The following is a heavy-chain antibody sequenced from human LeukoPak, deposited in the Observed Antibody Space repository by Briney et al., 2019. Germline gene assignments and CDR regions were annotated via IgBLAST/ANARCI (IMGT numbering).Heavy chain of an antibody. D-gene: IGHD4-17*01. Sequence: PSETLSLTCTVSGGSISSYYWSWIRKPPGKGLEWIGYIYYSGSTNYNPSLKSRVTISVDTSKNQFSLKLSSVTAADTAVYYCARYDYGDSRGLDYWGQGTLVTVSS. J-gene: IGHJ4*02. V-gene: IGHV4-59*08. CDR3: ARYDYGDSRGLDY. CDR2: IYYSGST. CDR1: GGSISSYY.